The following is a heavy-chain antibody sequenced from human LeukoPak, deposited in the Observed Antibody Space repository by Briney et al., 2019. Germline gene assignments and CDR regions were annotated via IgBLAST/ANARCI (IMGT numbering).Heavy chain of an antibody. Sequence: SETLSLTCTVSGGSISSSSYYWGWVRQPPGKGLEWIGSIYYSGSTYYNPSLKSRVTISVDTSKNQFSLKLSSVTAADTAVYYCARITYYDFWSGYPGDFDYWGQGTLVTVSS. CDR2: IYYSGST. CDR1: GGSISSSSYY. J-gene: IGHJ4*02. CDR3: ARITYYDFWSGYPGDFDY. V-gene: IGHV4-39*01. D-gene: IGHD3-3*01.